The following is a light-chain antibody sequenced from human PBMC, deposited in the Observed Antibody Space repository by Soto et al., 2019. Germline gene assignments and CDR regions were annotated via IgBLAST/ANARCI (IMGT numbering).Light chain of an antibody. CDR1: QGIRYD. V-gene: IGKV1-6*02. CDR2: AAT. J-gene: IGKJ4*01. Sequence: ALEMTQSPSSLSASVGDRVTITCRASQGIRYDLGWYQQKPGEAPKVLIQAATSLQSGVPSRFSGSGSGTDFTLTISSLQPEDFATYYCLQDYDYPLTFGGGTKVEIK. CDR3: LQDYDYPLT.